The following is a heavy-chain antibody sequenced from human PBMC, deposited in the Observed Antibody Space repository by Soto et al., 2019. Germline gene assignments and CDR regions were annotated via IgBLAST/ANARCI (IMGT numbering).Heavy chain of an antibody. J-gene: IGHJ5*02. CDR2: IIPIFGTA. CDR3: ARDGAHYYDSSGSPNWFDP. V-gene: IGHV1-69*13. Sequence: GASVKVSCKASGGTFSSYAISWLRQAPGQGLEWMGGIIPIFGTANYAQKFQGRVTITADESTSTAYMELSSLRSEDTAVYYCARDGAHYYDSSGSPNWFDPWGQGTLVTVSS. D-gene: IGHD3-22*01. CDR1: GGTFSSYA.